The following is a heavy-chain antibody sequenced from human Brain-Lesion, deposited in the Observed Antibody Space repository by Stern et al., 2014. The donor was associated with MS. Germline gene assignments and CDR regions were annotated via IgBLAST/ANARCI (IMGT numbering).Heavy chain of an antibody. CDR1: GASISNTQW. V-gene: IGHV4-4*02. J-gene: IGHJ6*02. D-gene: IGHD3-10*01. CDR2: IYQSGSA. Sequence: QVQLVQSGPGLVKPSGTLSLTCAVSGASISNTQWWTWVRQSPGKGLEWIGEIYQSGSAHYNPAPRRRVTLSVDRSKNSFSLKLNSVTAADTAVYYCARDPRRGGLSGYYHGMDVWGQGTTVTVSS. CDR3: ARDPRRGGLSGYYHGMDV.